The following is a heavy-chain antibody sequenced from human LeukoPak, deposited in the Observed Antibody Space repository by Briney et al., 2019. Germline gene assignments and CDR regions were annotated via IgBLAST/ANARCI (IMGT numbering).Heavy chain of an antibody. CDR1: DLTVSGKY. D-gene: IGHD2-2*02. CDR3: VKNSGGGYCTSTSCHRDYYYYGLDV. J-gene: IGHJ6*02. CDR2: ISSGGDT. Sequence: GGSLRLSCAASDLTVSGKYMSWVRQAPGRGLEWVSLISSGGDTYYADSMKGRFTISRDNSRNTLYLQMNSLRADDTAVYYCVKNSGGGYCTSTSCHRDYYYYGLDVWGQGTTVIVSS. V-gene: IGHV3-53*01.